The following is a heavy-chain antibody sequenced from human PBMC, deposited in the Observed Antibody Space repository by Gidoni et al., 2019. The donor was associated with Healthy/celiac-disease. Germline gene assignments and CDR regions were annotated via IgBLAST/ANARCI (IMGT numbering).Heavy chain of an antibody. Sequence: QVQLVQSGAEVKKTGASVTVSCKASGYTFTGYYMHWVRQAPGNGLEWMGWINPNSGGTNYAQKFQGRVTMTRDTSISTAYMELSRLRSDDTAVYYCARKVGATDPFDYWGQGTLVTVSS. V-gene: IGHV1-2*02. CDR3: ARKVGATDPFDY. J-gene: IGHJ4*02. CDR1: GYTFTGYY. CDR2: INPNSGGT. D-gene: IGHD1-26*01.